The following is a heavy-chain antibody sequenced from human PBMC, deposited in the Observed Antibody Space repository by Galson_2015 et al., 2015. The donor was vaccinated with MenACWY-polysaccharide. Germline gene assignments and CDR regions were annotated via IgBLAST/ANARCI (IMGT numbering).Heavy chain of an antibody. CDR2: INPNSGGT. Sequence: SVKVSCKASGYTFTGYYMHWVRQAPGQGLEWMGWINPNSGGTNYAQKFQGRVTMTRDTSISTAYMELSRLRSDDTAVYYCARDLEEYSSGNGYYWGQGTLVTVSS. J-gene: IGHJ4*02. D-gene: IGHD6-19*01. CDR3: ARDLEEYSSGNGYY. CDR1: GYTFTGYY. V-gene: IGHV1-2*02.